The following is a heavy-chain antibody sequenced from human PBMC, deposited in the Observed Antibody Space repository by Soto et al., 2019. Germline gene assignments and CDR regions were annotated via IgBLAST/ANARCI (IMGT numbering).Heavy chain of an antibody. CDR2: ISAYNGNT. J-gene: IGHJ4*02. D-gene: IGHD5-18*01. Sequence: ASVKVSCKASVYTFTSYGISWVRQVPGQGLEWMGWISAYNGNTNYAQKLQGRVTMTTDTSTSTAYMEMRSLRSDDTAVYYCARDDRRGYSYGQRLDYWGQGTLVTVSS. CDR1: VYTFTSYG. V-gene: IGHV1-18*01. CDR3: ARDDRRGYSYGQRLDY.